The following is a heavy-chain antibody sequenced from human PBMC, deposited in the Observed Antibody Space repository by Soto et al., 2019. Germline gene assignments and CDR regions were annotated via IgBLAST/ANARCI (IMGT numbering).Heavy chain of an antibody. Sequence: GGSLRLSCAASGFTFSSYALHWVRQAPGKGLEWVAVMSYDGSSKYYADSVKGRFTISRDNSKNTLYLQMNSLRAEDTAVYYCARDIIPWQWLAKNWYYYFGMDVWGQGTTVTVSS. CDR2: MSYDGSSK. J-gene: IGHJ6*02. D-gene: IGHD6-19*01. CDR1: GFTFSSYA. V-gene: IGHV3-30-3*01. CDR3: ARDIIPWQWLAKNWYYYFGMDV.